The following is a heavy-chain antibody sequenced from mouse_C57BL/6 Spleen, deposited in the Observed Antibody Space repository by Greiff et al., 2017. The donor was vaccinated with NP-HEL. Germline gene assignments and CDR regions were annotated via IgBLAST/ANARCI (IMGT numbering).Heavy chain of an antibody. D-gene: IGHD1-1*02. Sequence: QVQLKQPGAELVRPGSSVKLSCKASGYTFTSYWMDWVKQRPGQGLEWIGNIYPSDSETHYNQKFKDKATLTVDKSSSTAYMQLSSLTSEDSAVYYCARGGYYGAMDYWGQGTSVTVSS. CDR2: IYPSDSET. V-gene: IGHV1-61*01. CDR3: ARGGYYGAMDY. J-gene: IGHJ4*01. CDR1: GYTFTSYW.